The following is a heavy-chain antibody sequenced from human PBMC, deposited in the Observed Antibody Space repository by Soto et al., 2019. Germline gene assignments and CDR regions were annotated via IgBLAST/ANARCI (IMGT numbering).Heavy chain of an antibody. V-gene: IGHV1-3*01. D-gene: IGHD3-22*01. CDR2: INAGNGNT. Sequence: GPSVKVSCKASGYTFTSYAMHWVRQAPGQRLEWMGWINAGNGNTKYSQKFQGRVTITRDTSASTAYMELSSLRSEDTAVYYCARDTLYDSSGYYYVGYNWFDPWGQGTLVTVSS. CDR3: ARDTLYDSSGYYYVGYNWFDP. CDR1: GYTFTSYA. J-gene: IGHJ5*02.